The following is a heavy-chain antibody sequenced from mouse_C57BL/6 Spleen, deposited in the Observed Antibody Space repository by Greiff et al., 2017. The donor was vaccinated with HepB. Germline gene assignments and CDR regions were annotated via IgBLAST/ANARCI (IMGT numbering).Heavy chain of an antibody. D-gene: IGHD1-1*01. CDR3: ARRGITTVVAGVYAMDY. V-gene: IGHV1-39*01. J-gene: IGHJ4*01. CDR1: GYSFTDYN. Sequence: EVQLQQSGPELVKPGASVKISCKASGYSFTDYNMNWVKQSNGKSLEWIGVINPNYGTTSYNQKFKGKATLTVDQSSSTAYMQLNSLTSEDSAVYYCARRGITTVVAGVYAMDYWGQGTSVTVSS. CDR2: INPNYGTT.